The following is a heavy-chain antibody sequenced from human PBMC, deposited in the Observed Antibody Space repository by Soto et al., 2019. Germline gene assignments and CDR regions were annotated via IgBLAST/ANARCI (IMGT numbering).Heavy chain of an antibody. CDR3: AREGGSSTYYPLELDY. Sequence: QVQLAQSGPEVKRPGASVKISCQASGYVFSSYGINWVRQAPGQGLEWVGWIAPFNGKMNFAPRLQDRITMTIDTSARTAYLEMRALTSADSGVYFCAREGGSSTYYPLELDYWGQGTLVTVSS. J-gene: IGHJ4*02. CDR1: GYVFSSYG. D-gene: IGHD6-6*01. V-gene: IGHV1-18*04. CDR2: IAPFNGKM.